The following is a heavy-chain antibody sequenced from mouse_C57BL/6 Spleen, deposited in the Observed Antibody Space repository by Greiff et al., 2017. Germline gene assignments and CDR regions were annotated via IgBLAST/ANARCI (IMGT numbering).Heavy chain of an antibody. V-gene: IGHV1-80*01. Sequence: QVQLQQSGAELVKPGASVKISCKASGYAFSSYWMNWVKQRPGKGLEWIGQIYPGDGDTNYNGKFKGKATLTADKSSSTAYRQRSSLTSEDSAVYFCARSPAYYYGSSYWYFDVWGTGTTVTVSA. CDR2: IYPGDGDT. J-gene: IGHJ1*03. CDR3: ARSPAYYYGSSYWYFDV. CDR1: GYAFSSYW. D-gene: IGHD1-1*01.